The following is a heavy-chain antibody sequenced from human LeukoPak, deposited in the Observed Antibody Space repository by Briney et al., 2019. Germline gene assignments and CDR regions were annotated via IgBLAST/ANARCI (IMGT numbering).Heavy chain of an antibody. Sequence: GGSLRLSCAASGFTLSSNYMSWVRQAPGKGLEWVSVIYSGGSTYYADSVKGRFTISRDNSNNTLYLQMNSLRAEDTAVYYCARDLLSTYYYGSGSTDAFDIWGQGTMVTVSS. V-gene: IGHV3-53*01. CDR1: GFTLSSNY. CDR3: ARDLLSTYYYGSGSTDAFDI. D-gene: IGHD3-10*01. CDR2: IYSGGST. J-gene: IGHJ3*02.